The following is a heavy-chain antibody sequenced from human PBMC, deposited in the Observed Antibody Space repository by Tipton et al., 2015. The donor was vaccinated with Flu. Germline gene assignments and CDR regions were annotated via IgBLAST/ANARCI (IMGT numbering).Heavy chain of an antibody. Sequence: TLSLTCTVSGGSISSYYWSWIRQPPGKGLEWIGYIYYSGSTNYNPSLKTRVAISVDTSKNQFSLKLSSVTAADTAVYYCATSSTGAFDIWGQGTMVTVSS. D-gene: IGHD2-2*01. J-gene: IGHJ3*02. V-gene: IGHV4-59*01. CDR2: IYYSGST. CDR1: GGSISSYY. CDR3: ATSSTGAFDI.